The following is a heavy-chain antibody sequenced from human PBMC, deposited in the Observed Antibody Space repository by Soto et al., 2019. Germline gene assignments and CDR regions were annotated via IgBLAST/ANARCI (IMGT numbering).Heavy chain of an antibody. CDR3: AKSEGIAAAGPHY. Sequence: QVQLVESGGGVVQPGRSLRLSCAASGFTFSSYGMHWVRQAPGKGLEWVAVISYDGSNKYYADSVKGRFTISRDNSKNTLYLQMNSLRAEDTAGYYCAKSEGIAAAGPHYWGQGTLVTVSS. J-gene: IGHJ4*02. CDR2: ISYDGSNK. D-gene: IGHD6-13*01. CDR1: GFTFSSYG. V-gene: IGHV3-30*18.